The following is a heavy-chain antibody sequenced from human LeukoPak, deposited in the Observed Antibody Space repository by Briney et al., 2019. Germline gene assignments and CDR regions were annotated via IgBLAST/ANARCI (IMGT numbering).Heavy chain of an antibody. V-gene: IGHV4-38-2*02. Sequence: PSETLSLTCTVSGYSISSGYYWGWIRQPPGKGLEWIGSIYYSGSTYYNPSLKSRVTISVDTSKNQFSLKLSSVTAADTAVYYCARVGEQQLVQGWGQGTLVTVSS. CDR3: ARVGEQQLVQG. D-gene: IGHD6-13*01. CDR1: GYSISSGYY. J-gene: IGHJ4*02. CDR2: IYYSGST.